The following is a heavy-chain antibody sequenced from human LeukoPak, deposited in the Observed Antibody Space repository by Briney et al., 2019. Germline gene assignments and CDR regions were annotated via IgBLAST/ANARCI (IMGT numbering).Heavy chain of an antibody. Sequence: PGGSLRLSCAASGFTFSSYAMSWVRQAPGKGLEWVSAISGSGGSTYYADSVKGRFTTSRDNSKNTLYLQMNSLRAEDTAVYYCAKADPGYYDFWSGYYGYFDYWGQGTLVTVSS. V-gene: IGHV3-23*01. J-gene: IGHJ4*02. CDR1: GFTFSSYA. CDR3: AKADPGYYDFWSGYYGYFDY. CDR2: ISGSGGST. D-gene: IGHD3-3*01.